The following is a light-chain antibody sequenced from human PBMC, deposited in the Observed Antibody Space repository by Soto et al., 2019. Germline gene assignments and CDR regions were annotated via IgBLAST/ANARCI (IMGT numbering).Light chain of an antibody. CDR2: GAS. V-gene: IGKV3-20*01. CDR3: QHFDSTPPWT. Sequence: EIVLTQSPGTLSFSPGEGATLSCRASQSVSTTSLAWYQQRPGQAPRLLIYGASNRATGIPDRFSGSGSGADFTLTISRLEPEDFAVYYCQHFDSTPPWTFGQGTKVEI. CDR1: QSVSTTS. J-gene: IGKJ1*01.